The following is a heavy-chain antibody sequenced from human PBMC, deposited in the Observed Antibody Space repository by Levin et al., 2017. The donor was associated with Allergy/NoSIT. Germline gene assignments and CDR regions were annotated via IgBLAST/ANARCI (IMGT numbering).Heavy chain of an antibody. V-gene: IGHV3-23*01. CDR3: AGDFTGSGVYLGY. Sequence: GESLKISCAASGLTVSSHAMSWVRQAPGRGLEWVSAISGSGDNTYDADAVKSRFTISRDNSKNTLFLQMNSLRAEDTALYFCAGDFTGSGVYLGYWGQGKLVTDAS. J-gene: IGHJ4*02. D-gene: IGHD1-1*01. CDR2: ISGSGDNT. CDR1: GLTVSSHA.